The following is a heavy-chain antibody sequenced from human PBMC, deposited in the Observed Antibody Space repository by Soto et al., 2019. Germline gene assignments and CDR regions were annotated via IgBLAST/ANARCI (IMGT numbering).Heavy chain of an antibody. CDR3: GRLAISGWMKY. D-gene: IGHD6-19*01. Sequence: QVQLVQSGAEVKKPRASVKVSCKASGYTFTSYDINWVQQATGQGLEWMGWMNPNSGNTDYAQKFQGRVTMTRNTSISTAYKELRSLRSEDTAVYYCGRLAISGWMKYWGQGTLVTVSS. J-gene: IGHJ4*01. CDR1: GYTFTSYD. V-gene: IGHV1-8*01. CDR2: MNPNSGNT.